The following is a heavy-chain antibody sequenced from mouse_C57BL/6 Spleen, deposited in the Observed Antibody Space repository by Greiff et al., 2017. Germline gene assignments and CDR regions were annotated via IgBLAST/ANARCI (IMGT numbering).Heavy chain of an antibody. Sequence: VQLVESGPGLVQPSQSLSITCTVSGFSLTSYGVHWVRQPPGKGLEWLGVIWSGGSTDYNAAFISRLSISKDNSKSQVFFKMNSLQADDTAIYYCAKEDYYGNSYAMDYWGQGTSVTVSS. CDR2: IWSGGST. V-gene: IGHV2-4*01. CDR3: AKEDYYGNSYAMDY. CDR1: GFSLTSYG. J-gene: IGHJ4*01. D-gene: IGHD2-1*01.